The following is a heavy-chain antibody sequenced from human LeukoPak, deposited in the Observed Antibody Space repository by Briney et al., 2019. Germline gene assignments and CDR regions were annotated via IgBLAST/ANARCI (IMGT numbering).Heavy chain of an antibody. CDR2: IYTSGST. D-gene: IGHD3-22*01. V-gene: IGHV4-61*02. Sequence: SQTLSLTCTVSGGSISSGSYYWSWIRQPAGKGLEWIGRIYTSGSTNYNPSLKSRVTISVDTSKNQFSLKLSSVTAADTAVYYCARARSLYYYDSSGRSSWFDPWGQGTLVTVSS. J-gene: IGHJ5*02. CDR3: ARARSLYYYDSSGRSSWFDP. CDR1: GGSISSGSYY.